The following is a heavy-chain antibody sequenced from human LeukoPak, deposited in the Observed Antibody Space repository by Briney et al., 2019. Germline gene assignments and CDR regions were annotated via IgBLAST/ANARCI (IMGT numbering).Heavy chain of an antibody. D-gene: IGHD3-22*01. CDR3: ASLRSDSSGYYNFRIDY. J-gene: IGHJ4*02. CDR2: IYYSGST. CDR1: GGSVSSGTYY. V-gene: IGHV4-61*01. Sequence: SETLSLTCTVSGGSVSSGTYYWSWIRQPPGKGLEWIGYIYYSGSTNYNPPLKSRVTISVDTSKNQFSLKLSSVTAADTAVYYCASLRSDSSGYYNFRIDYWGQGTLVTVSS.